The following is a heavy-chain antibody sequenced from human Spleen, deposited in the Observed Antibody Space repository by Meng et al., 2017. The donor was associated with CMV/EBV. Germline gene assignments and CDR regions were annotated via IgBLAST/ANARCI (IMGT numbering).Heavy chain of an antibody. J-gene: IGHJ4*02. Sequence: GESLKISCAASGFTFSIYEMNWVRQAPGKGLEWVSYISSTGTTIYYPDSVKGRLTISRDNAKNSLYLQMNSLRAEDTAVYYCARVARTPTNSYVFDSWGQGALVTVSS. V-gene: IGHV3-48*03. D-gene: IGHD2-15*01. CDR1: GFTFSIYE. CDR3: ARVARTPTNSYVFDS. CDR2: ISSTGTTI.